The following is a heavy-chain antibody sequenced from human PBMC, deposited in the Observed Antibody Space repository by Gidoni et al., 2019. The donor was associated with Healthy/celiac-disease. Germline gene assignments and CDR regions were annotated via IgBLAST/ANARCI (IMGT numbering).Heavy chain of an antibody. J-gene: IGHJ4*02. D-gene: IGHD2-15*01. CDR1: GYTFTSYY. CDR3: ARDEGYCSGGSCYSFDY. V-gene: IGHV1-46*01. Sequence: QVQLVQSGAEVKKPGASVKVSCKASGYTFTSYYMHWVRQAPGQGLEWMGIINPSGGSTSYAQKFQGRVTMTRDTSTSTVYMELSSLRSEDTAVYYCARDEGYCSGGSCYSFDYWGQGTLVTVSS. CDR2: INPSGGST.